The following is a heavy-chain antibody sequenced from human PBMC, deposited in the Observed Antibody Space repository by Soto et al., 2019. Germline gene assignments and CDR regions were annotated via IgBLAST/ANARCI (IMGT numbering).Heavy chain of an antibody. CDR3: AKDYDFEY. CDR1: GFISSAYA. Sequence: EVQLLESGGGLVQPGGSLRLSCAASGFISSAYAMSWVRQAPGKGAEWVSGISASGGSTYYTESVKGRFAISRDNSKKTLYLKMNSLRAEDTAVYYCAKDYDFEYWGQGALVTVTS. CDR2: ISASGGST. J-gene: IGHJ4*02. D-gene: IGHD4-17*01. V-gene: IGHV3-23*01.